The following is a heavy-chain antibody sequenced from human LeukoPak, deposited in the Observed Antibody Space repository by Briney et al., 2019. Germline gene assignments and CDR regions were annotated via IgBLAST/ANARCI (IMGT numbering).Heavy chain of an antibody. CDR1: GGSISGYY. CDR3: ARVQWDLGYFDY. D-gene: IGHD1-1*01. J-gene: IGHJ4*02. V-gene: IGHV4-59*08. CDR2: IYYSGST. Sequence: SETLSLTCTVSGGSISGYYWSWIRQPPGKGLEWIGYIYYSGSTNYNPSLKSRVTISVDTSKNQFSLKLSSVTAADTAVYYCARVQWDLGYFDYWGQGTLVTVSS.